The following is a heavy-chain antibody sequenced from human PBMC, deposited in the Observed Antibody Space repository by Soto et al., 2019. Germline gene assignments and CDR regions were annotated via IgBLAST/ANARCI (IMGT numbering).Heavy chain of an antibody. J-gene: IGHJ5*02. CDR3: ARDFRMAVAGTGWFDP. CDR1: GFTFSSYA. CDR2: IYYSGST. Sequence: PGGSLRLSCAASGFTFSSYAMRWVRQAPGKGLEWIGYIYYSGSTNFNPSLKTRVTISLDTSKNQFSLKLASVTAADTAVYYCARDFRMAVAGTGWFDPWGQGTLVTVSS. V-gene: IGHV4-59*01. D-gene: IGHD6-19*01.